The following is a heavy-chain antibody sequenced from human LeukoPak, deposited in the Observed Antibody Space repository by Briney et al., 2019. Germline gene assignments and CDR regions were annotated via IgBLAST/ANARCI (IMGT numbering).Heavy chain of an antibody. D-gene: IGHD2-21*01. Sequence: GRSLRLSCAVSGFTFSSYAMNWVRQAPGKGLEWVSSISRDSTYTYYADSVKGRFTISRDNGKNSLYLQMNSLRAEDTAVYYCAREAWDQVISYWGQGTLVTVSS. CDR1: GFTFSSYA. V-gene: IGHV3-21*01. CDR3: AREAWDQVISY. CDR2: ISRDSTYT. J-gene: IGHJ4*02.